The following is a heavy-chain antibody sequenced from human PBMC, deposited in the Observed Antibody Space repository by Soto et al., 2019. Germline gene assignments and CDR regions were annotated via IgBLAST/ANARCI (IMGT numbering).Heavy chain of an antibody. CDR1: GGSISSYH. Sequence: SETLSLTCTVSGGSISSYHWSWIRQPPGKGLEWIGYIYYSGTTNYNPSLKSRVTISLDTSKNQFSLMLTSVTTADTAVYYCAREVRYYYDSSGSYYFDFWGQGTLVTVSS. CDR2: IYYSGTT. J-gene: IGHJ4*02. CDR3: AREVRYYYDSSGSYYFDF. V-gene: IGHV4-59*01. D-gene: IGHD3-22*01.